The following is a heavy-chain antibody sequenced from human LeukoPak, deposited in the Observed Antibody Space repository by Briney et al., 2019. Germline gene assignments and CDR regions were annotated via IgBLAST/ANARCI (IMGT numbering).Heavy chain of an antibody. CDR1: GGTLTAHD. J-gene: IGHJ4*02. CDR3: TTIKRGNIFGYFDF. D-gene: IGHD5-18*01. V-gene: IGHV4-59*11. CDR2: VFDSGRT. Sequence: SETLYLTCTASGGTLTAHDWNWVRQAPGQGLEWMGYVFDSGRTKENPSLKSRVTLSADTSKNQLSLRLSSVTAADTAVYYCTTIKRGNIFGYFDFWGQGILVTVSS.